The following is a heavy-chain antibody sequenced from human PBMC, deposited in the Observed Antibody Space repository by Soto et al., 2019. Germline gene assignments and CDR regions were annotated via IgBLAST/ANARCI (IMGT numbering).Heavy chain of an antibody. CDR3: ARSLQRGRGIVPAALYYGMDV. V-gene: IGHV3-30-3*01. D-gene: IGHD2-2*01. J-gene: IGHJ6*02. Sequence: PGGSLRLSCAASGFTFSIYTMHWVRQAPGKGLEWVAVISFDGSNKYYADSVKGRFTISRDNSKNTLFLQMNSLRAEDTAVYYCARSLQRGRGIVPAALYYGMDVWGQGTTVTVSS. CDR1: GFTFSIYT. CDR2: ISFDGSNK.